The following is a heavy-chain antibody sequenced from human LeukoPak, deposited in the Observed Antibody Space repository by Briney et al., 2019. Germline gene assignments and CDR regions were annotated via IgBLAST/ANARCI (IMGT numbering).Heavy chain of an antibody. CDR1: GDSISGYY. CDR3: ARDRGSGWHLDY. Sequence: PSETVSLTCTVSGDSISGYYWNWIRQPAGKGLEWIGRMYSSGSTNYSPSLKGRVTMSADTSKNQFSLKLRSVTPADTAVYYCARDRGSGWHLDYWGQGTLVTVSS. CDR2: MYSSGST. V-gene: IGHV4-4*07. J-gene: IGHJ4*02. D-gene: IGHD6-19*01.